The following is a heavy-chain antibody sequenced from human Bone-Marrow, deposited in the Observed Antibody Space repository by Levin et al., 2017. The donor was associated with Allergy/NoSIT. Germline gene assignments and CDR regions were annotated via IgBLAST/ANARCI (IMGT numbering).Heavy chain of an antibody. CDR1: GFTFTDYA. V-gene: IGHV3-9*01. J-gene: IGHJ6*02. CDR2: VSWNSGTI. CDR3: ARHKDYGGNGYYYYGMDV. D-gene: IGHD4-23*01. Sequence: LPGGSLRLSCAASGFTFTDYAIHWIRQAPGRGLEWVSGVSWNSGTIGYADSVKGRFTISRDNAKNSLYLQMNSLRTEDTALYFCARHKDYGGNGYYYYGMDVWGQGTTVTVSS.